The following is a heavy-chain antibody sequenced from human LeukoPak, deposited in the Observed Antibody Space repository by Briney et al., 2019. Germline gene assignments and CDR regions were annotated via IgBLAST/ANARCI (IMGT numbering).Heavy chain of an antibody. CDR2: LSATSSAI. J-gene: IGHJ4*02. CDR1: GFTFSSHA. V-gene: IGHV3-23*01. CDR3: AREYY. Sequence: GGSLRLSCAASGFTFSSHAMSWVRQAPGKGLEWVSGLSATSSAIYYADSVKGRFIISRDNSKSTLYLQMNSLRADDTAVYYCAREYYWGQGTLVTVSS.